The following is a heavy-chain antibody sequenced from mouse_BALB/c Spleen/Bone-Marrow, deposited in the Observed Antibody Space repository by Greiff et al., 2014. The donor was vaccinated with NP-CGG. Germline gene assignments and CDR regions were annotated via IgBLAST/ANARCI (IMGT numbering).Heavy chain of an antibody. J-gene: IGHJ4*01. Sequence: EVKLMESGAELVKPGASVKLSCTASGFNIKDTYMHWVKQRPEQGLEWIGRIDPANGNTKYDPKFQGKATITADTSSNTAYLQLGSLTSEDTAVYYCARWEYYAMDYWGQGTSVTVSS. D-gene: IGHD4-1*01. CDR1: GFNIKDTY. CDR3: ARWEYYAMDY. CDR2: IDPANGNT. V-gene: IGHV14-3*02.